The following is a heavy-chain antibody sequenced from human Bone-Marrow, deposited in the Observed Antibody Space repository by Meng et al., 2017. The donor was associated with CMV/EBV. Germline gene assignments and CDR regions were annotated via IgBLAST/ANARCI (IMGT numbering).Heavy chain of an antibody. J-gene: IGHJ6*02. D-gene: IGHD6-6*01. CDR2: IIPIFGTA. CDR3: ARSLIQVPAPRPEYSSSSLSLYYYYGMDV. Sequence: SVQVSCKASGGTFSSYAISWVRQAPGQGLEWMGGIIPIFGTANYAQKFQGRVTITTDESTSTAYMELSSLRSEDTAVYYCARSLIQVPAPRPEYSSSSLSLYYYYGMDVWGQGTTVTVSS. V-gene: IGHV1-69*05. CDR1: GGTFSSYA.